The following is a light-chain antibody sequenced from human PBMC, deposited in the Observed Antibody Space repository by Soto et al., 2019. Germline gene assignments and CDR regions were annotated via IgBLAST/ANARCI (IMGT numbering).Light chain of an antibody. V-gene: IGKV1-5*01. Sequence: DIQMTQSPSTLSASVGDRVTITCRASQSLNSLLAWYQQKPGRAPKLLIYDASTLESGVPSRFSGSGSGTEFTLTISSLQPEDFATYYCQQSYSTPYTFGQGTKLEIK. CDR1: QSLNSL. J-gene: IGKJ2*01. CDR3: QQSYSTPYT. CDR2: DAS.